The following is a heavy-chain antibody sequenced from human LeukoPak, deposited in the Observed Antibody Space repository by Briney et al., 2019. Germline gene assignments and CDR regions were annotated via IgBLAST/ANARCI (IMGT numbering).Heavy chain of an antibody. CDR2: ISGTGGSP. CDR1: GFTFTSYA. J-gene: IGHJ6*03. V-gene: IGHV3-23*01. Sequence: PGGSLRLSCATSGFTFTSYAMTWVRQAPGKGLEWVSAISGTGGSPYYADSVKGRFTISRDNSKNTLYLQMNSLRAEDTAVYYCARRSEFGVLYYMDVWGKGTTVTVSS. D-gene: IGHD3-16*01. CDR3: ARRSEFGVLYYMDV.